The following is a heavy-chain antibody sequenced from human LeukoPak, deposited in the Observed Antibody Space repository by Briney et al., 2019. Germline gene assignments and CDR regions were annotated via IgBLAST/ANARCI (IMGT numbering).Heavy chain of an antibody. V-gene: IGHV1-18*01. Sequence: GASVNVSCTASGYTFTSYGISWVRQAPGQGLEWMGWISAYNGNTNYAQKLQGRVTMTTDTSTSTAYMELRSLRSDDTAVYYCARERWSDFWSGADYWGQGTLVTVSS. J-gene: IGHJ4*02. CDR2: ISAYNGNT. CDR1: GYTFTSYG. CDR3: ARERWSDFWSGADY. D-gene: IGHD3-3*01.